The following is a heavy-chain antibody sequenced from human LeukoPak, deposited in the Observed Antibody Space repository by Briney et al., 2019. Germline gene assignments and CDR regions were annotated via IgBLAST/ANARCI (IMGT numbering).Heavy chain of an antibody. CDR2: ISGSGSDI. Sequence: PGGSLRLSCATSGFTFSDYYMSWIRQAPGKGLEWPSYISGSGSDINYADSVKGRFTVSRDNAKSALYLQMNSLGVEDTAVYYCARDNSVEDTAWWFDPWGQGTLVTVSS. CDR3: ARDNSVEDTAWWFDP. CDR1: GFTFSDYY. D-gene: IGHD4-23*01. J-gene: IGHJ5*02. V-gene: IGHV3-11*01.